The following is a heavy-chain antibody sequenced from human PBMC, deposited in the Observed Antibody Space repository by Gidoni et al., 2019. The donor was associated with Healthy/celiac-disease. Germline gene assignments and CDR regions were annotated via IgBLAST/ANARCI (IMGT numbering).Heavy chain of an antibody. D-gene: IGHD6-19*01. CDR1: VFTFSSYS. CDR3: AKVANRYSSGWDGGNFDY. Sequence: EVQLLEFGGGLVQPGASLRLSCAASVFTFSSYSMSWVRQAPGKGLEWVSAISGSGGSTYYAESVKGRFTISRDNSKNTLYLQMNSLRAEDTAVYYCAKVANRYSSGWDGGNFDYWGQGTLVTVSS. J-gene: IGHJ4*02. CDR2: ISGSGGST. V-gene: IGHV3-23*01.